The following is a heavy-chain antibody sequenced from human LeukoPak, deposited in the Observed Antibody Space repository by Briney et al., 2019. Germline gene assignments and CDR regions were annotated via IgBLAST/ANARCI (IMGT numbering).Heavy chain of an antibody. CDR2: ISWNSGSI. V-gene: IGHV3-9*01. CDR1: GFTFDDYA. J-gene: IGHJ6*02. Sequence: GGSLRLSCAASGFTFDDYAMHWVRQAPGKGLEWVSGISWNSGSIGYADSVKGRFTISRDNAKNSLYLQMNSLRAEDTALYYCAKSRKSATQRAYCGGDCYDYYYGMDVWGQGTTATVSS. CDR3: AKSRKSATQRAYCGGDCYDYYYGMDV. D-gene: IGHD2-21*02.